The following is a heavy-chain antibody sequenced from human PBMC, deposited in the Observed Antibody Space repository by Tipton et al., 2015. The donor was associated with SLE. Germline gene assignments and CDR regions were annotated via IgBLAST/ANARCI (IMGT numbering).Heavy chain of an antibody. Sequence: TLSLTCIVSRYSISSSYYWGWIRQPPGKGLEWIGSIYYSGSTYYNPSLKSRVTISVDTSKNQFSLKLSSVTAADTAVYYCARCDTGFDYWRQGTLVTVSS. CDR3: ARCDTGFDY. J-gene: IGHJ4*02. D-gene: IGHD2-21*02. V-gene: IGHV4-38-2*02. CDR1: RYSISSSYY. CDR2: IYYSGST.